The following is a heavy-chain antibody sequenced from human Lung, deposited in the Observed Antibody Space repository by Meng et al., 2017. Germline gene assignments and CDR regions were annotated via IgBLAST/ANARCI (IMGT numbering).Heavy chain of an antibody. CDR2: INPNSGDT. Sequence: EVNKPGPSLNVSFNASVFTSPVHGLHWVRRDPGQGLEWMGRINPNSGDTHYAQRFQGRVTMTGDTSISTAYMELSGLRSDDTAMYYCARDEDISAAGKLFGYYWGQGTLVTVSS. CDR1: VFTSPVHG. V-gene: IGHV1-2*06. CDR3: ARDEDISAAGKLFGYY. J-gene: IGHJ4*02. D-gene: IGHD6-13*01.